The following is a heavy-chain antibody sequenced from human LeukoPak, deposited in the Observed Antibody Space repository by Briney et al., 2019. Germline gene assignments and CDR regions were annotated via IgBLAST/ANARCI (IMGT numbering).Heavy chain of an antibody. Sequence: GASVKVSCKASGYTFTGYYMHLVRQAPGQGLEWMGWINPNSGGTNYAQKFQGRVTMTRDTSISTAYMELSRLRSDDTAVYYCARGGDCYSSENDAFDIWGQGTMVTVSS. D-gene: IGHD2-21*02. J-gene: IGHJ3*02. V-gene: IGHV1-2*02. CDR3: ARGGDCYSSENDAFDI. CDR2: INPNSGGT. CDR1: GYTFTGYY.